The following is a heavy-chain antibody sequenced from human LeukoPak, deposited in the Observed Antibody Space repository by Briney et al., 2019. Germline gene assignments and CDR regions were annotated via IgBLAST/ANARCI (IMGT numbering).Heavy chain of an antibody. V-gene: IGHV4-59*11. J-gene: IGHJ4*02. D-gene: IGHD3-9*01. Sequence: SETLSLTCTVSGGSISSHYWSWIRQPPGKGLEWIGYIYYSGSTNYNPSLKSRVTISVDTSKNQFSLKLSSVTAADTAVYYCARENDILTGVDYWGQGTLVTVSS. CDR2: IYYSGST. CDR3: ARENDILTGVDY. CDR1: GGSISSHY.